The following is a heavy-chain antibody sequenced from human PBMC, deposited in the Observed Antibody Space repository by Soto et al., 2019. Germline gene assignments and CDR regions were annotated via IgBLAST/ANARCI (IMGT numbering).Heavy chain of an antibody. CDR1: GGSISSGGYS. J-gene: IGHJ3*02. Sequence: SETLSLTCAVSGGSISSGGYSWSWIPQPPGKGLEWIGYIYHSGSTYYNTSLKSRVTISVDTSKNQFSLKLSSVTAADTAVYYCARDRFRGRPGYKYYDFWSGYYGAFDIWGQGTMVTVSS. CDR3: ARDRFRGRPGYKYYDFWSGYYGAFDI. CDR2: IYHSGST. V-gene: IGHV4-30-2*01. D-gene: IGHD3-3*01.